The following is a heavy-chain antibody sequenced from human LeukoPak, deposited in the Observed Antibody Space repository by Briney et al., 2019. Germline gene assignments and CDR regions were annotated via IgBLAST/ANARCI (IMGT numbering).Heavy chain of an antibody. V-gene: IGHV1-18*04. J-gene: IGHJ4*01. D-gene: IGHD1-26*01. CDR2: ISTDKGNT. Sequence: ASVKVSCKASGYTFTGYYMHWVRQAPGQGLGWMGWISTDKGNTYYAQKLQGRVTMTTDRSTSTAHMELRSLRSDDTAVYYCARRSGTYSDFDSWGQGTLVTVSS. CDR1: GYTFTGYY. CDR3: ARRSGTYSDFDS.